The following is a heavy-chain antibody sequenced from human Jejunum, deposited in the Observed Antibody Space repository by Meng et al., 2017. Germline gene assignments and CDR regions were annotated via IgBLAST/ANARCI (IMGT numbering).Heavy chain of an antibody. Sequence: GGSLRLSCAASGFTFSAYALHWVRQAPGKGLEWVAVISYDGSNKFYADSVKGRFTISRDNSKNTVYLQVDSLRAEDTAMYYCARDLPKTISLLRYLMFDYWGQGTLVTVSS. CDR3: ARDLPKTISLLRYLMFDY. J-gene: IGHJ4*02. V-gene: IGHV3-30*01. D-gene: IGHD2-2*02. CDR2: ISYDGSNK. CDR1: GFTFSAYA.